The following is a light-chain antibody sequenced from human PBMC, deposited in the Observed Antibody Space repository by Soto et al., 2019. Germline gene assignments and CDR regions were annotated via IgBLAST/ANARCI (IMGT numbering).Light chain of an antibody. CDR3: CSYGHTIVK. CDR2: EGS. J-gene: IGLJ2*01. Sequence: QSVLTQPASVSGSPGQSITFSCTGTTTDFGDYNRVSWYQQHPGKAPKLMIYEGSKRPSGVSDRFSGSKSGNTASLTISGLQAEDEADYYCCSYGHTIVKLGGGTKLTVL. V-gene: IGLV2-23*01. CDR1: TTDFGDYNR.